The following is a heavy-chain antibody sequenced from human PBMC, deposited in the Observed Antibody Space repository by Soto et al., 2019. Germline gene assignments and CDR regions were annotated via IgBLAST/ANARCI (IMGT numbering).Heavy chain of an antibody. CDR3: ASDIVVVPAASIEVAY. Sequence: GGSLRLSCGASGFTLSSYWMSWFRQAPGKGLEWVANIKQDGSEKYYVDSVKGRFTISRDNAKNSLYLQMNSLRAEDTAVYYCASDIVVVPAASIEVAYWGQRTPVIVSS. J-gene: IGHJ4*02. D-gene: IGHD2-2*01. CDR1: GFTLSSYW. CDR2: IKQDGSEK. V-gene: IGHV3-7*05.